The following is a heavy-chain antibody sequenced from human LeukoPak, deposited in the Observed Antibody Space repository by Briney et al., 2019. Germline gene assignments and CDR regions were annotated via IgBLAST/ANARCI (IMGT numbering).Heavy chain of an antibody. V-gene: IGHV3-7*03. Sequence: PGGSLRLSCVASGFTFGKYWMSWVRQAPGKGLEWVANIKLDGSEKNYVDSVKGRFTISRDNTKNSLYLQMNGLRAEDTAVFYCARDQYDTWSRRGNFDSWGQGTLVIVSS. CDR2: IKLDGSEK. D-gene: IGHD3-3*01. CDR1: GFTFGKYW. J-gene: IGHJ4*02. CDR3: ARDQYDTWSRRGNFDS.